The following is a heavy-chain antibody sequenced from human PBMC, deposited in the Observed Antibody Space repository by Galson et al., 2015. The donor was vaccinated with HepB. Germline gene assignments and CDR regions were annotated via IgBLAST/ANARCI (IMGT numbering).Heavy chain of an antibody. Sequence: SLRLSCAASGFSFSTYWVNWVRQAPGKGLEWVANIKQDGSEKDFVDSVEGRFTISRDNAKNSLYLQMNSLRAEDTAVYYCARVQDGRARGMDVWGQGTTVTVSS. J-gene: IGHJ6*02. V-gene: IGHV3-7*03. CDR3: ARVQDGRARGMDV. CDR2: IKQDGSEK. D-gene: IGHD1-26*01. CDR1: GFSFSTYW.